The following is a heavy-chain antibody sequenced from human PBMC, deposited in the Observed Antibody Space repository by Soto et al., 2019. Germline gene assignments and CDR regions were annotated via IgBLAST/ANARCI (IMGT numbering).Heavy chain of an antibody. CDR3: AKDLILGYDLWSGYVHYGMDV. J-gene: IGHJ6*02. CDR1: GFTFSSYG. V-gene: IGHV3-30*18. D-gene: IGHD3-3*01. CDR2: ISYDGSNK. Sequence: GGSLRLSCAASGFTFSSYGMHWVRQAPGKGLEWVAVISYDGSNKYYADSVKGRFTISRDNSKNTLYLQMNSLRAEDTAVYYCAKDLILGYDLWSGYVHYGMDVWGQGTTVTVSS.